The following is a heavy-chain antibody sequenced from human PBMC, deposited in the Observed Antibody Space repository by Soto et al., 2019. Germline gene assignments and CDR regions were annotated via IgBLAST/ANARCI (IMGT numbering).Heavy chain of an antibody. J-gene: IGHJ3*02. D-gene: IGHD2-2*01. V-gene: IGHV1-8*01. CDR1: GYTFTSYD. Sequence: GASVKVSCKASGYTFTSYDINWVRQATGQGLEWMGWMNPNSGNTGYAQKFQGRVTMTRNTSISTAYMELSSLRSEDTAVYYCARVTMGCSSTSCYPDAFDIWGQGTMVTVSS. CDR3: ARVTMGCSSTSCYPDAFDI. CDR2: MNPNSGNT.